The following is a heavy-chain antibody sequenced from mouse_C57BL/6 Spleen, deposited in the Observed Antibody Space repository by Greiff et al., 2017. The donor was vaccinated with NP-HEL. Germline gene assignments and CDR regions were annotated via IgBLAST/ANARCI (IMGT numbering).Heavy chain of an antibody. Sequence: QVQLQQSGAELVKPGASVKISCKASGYAFSSYWMNWVKQRPGTGLEWIGQIYPGDGDTNYNGKFKGKATLTADKSSSTAYMQLSSLTSEASAVYFCARGKTTVVASDYWGQGTTLTVSS. J-gene: IGHJ2*01. CDR3: ARGKTTVVASDY. CDR1: GYAFSSYW. CDR2: IYPGDGDT. D-gene: IGHD1-1*01. V-gene: IGHV1-80*01.